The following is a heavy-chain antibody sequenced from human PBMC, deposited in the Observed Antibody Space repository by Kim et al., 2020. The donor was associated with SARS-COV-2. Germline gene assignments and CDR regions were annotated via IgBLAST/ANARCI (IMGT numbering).Heavy chain of an antibody. Sequence: SETLSLTCSVSGGSINNYYWSWIRQPPGKGLEWIGYIYSTGSTNYNPSLKSRVTMSVDTSKNLFSLRLTSVTAADTAVYYCARGAGIAWPAPFFDFWGHGTRVTVSA. J-gene: IGHJ4*01. CDR1: GGSINNYY. CDR2: IYSTGST. D-gene: IGHD1-20*01. CDR3: ARGAGIAWPAPFFDF. V-gene: IGHV4-59*01.